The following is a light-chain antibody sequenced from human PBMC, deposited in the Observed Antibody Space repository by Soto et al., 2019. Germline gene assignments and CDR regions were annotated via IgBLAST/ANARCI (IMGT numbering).Light chain of an antibody. Sequence: EIVLTQSPGTLSLSPGERATLSCRASQSVSTNLAWYQQKPGQAPRXLIYATSARAIGVPARFSGSGSETELTITISGLQSEDSGVYYCLQHYSWPWTFGQGTKVDIK. CDR1: QSVSTN. V-gene: IGKV3-15*01. J-gene: IGKJ1*01. CDR2: ATS. CDR3: LQHYSWPWT.